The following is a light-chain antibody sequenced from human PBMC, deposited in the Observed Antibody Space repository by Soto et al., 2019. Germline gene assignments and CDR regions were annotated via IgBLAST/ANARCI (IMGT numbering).Light chain of an antibody. J-gene: IGKJ4*02. CDR2: AAS. CDR3: KQSYSTPPLT. V-gene: IGKV1-39*01. Sequence: DIQMTQSPSSLSASVGDRVTITCRASQSISSYLNWYQQKPGKAPKLLIYAASSLQSGVPSRFSGSGSGTDLTLTISSRQPEDFATYYCKQSYSTPPLTCGGGTKVEIK. CDR1: QSISSY.